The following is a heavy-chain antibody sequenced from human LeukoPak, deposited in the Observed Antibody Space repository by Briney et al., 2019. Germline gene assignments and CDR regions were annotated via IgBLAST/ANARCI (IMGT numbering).Heavy chain of an antibody. CDR2: IINSGTNT. CDR1: GFTFNTYA. J-gene: IGHJ3*01. CDR3: AKDRGDV. V-gene: IGHV3-23*01. D-gene: IGHD3-10*01. Sequence: GSLRLSFAGSGFTFNTYAMGWVRQASEKGLEWVSGIINSGTNTYYADSVKGRFTISRDNSKNTLFLQLNSLRAEDTAVYYCAKDRGDVWGQGTMVTVSS.